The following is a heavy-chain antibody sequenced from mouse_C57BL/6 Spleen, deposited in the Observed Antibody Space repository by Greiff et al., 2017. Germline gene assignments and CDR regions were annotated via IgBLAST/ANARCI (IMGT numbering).Heavy chain of an antibody. CDR2: IYPGDGDT. V-gene: IGHV1-82*01. Sequence: QVQLQQSGPELVKPGASVKISCKASGYAFSSSWMNWVKQRPGKGLEWIGRIYPGDGDTNYNGTFKGKATLTADKSSSTAYMQLSSLTSEDSAVYFCARGGLRRKYYFDYWGQGTTLTVSS. CDR3: ARGGLRRKYYFDY. J-gene: IGHJ2*01. D-gene: IGHD2-4*01. CDR1: GYAFSSSW.